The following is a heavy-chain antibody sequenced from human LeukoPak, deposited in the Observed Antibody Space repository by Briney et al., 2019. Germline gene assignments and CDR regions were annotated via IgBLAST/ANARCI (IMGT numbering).Heavy chain of an antibody. D-gene: IGHD7-27*01. V-gene: IGHV1-24*01. Sequence: ASVKVSCKVSGYSLSELTMHWVRQSPGEGLEWLGGIDFEDGKTIYAQRFQGRVSMIEDTSTDTAYMELSSLRSEDTAVYYCATLLSGDRGYYYGMDVWGQGTTVTVSS. CDR1: GYSLSELT. CDR3: ATLLSGDRGYYYGMDV. CDR2: IDFEDGKT. J-gene: IGHJ6*02.